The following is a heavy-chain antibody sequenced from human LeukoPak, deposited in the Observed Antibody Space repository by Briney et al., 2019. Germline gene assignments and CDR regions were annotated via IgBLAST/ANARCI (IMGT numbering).Heavy chain of an antibody. CDR2: IKSKTDGGTT. J-gene: IGHJ5*02. CDR3: TTEIGGSCTNWFDP. Sequence: GGSLRLSCAASGFTFSNAWMNWVRQAPGKGLEWVGRIKSKTDGGTTDYAAPVKGRFTISRDDSKNTLYLQMNSLKTEDTAVYYCTTEIGGSCTNWFDPWGQGTLVTVSS. D-gene: IGHD1-26*01. V-gene: IGHV3-15*07. CDR1: GFTFSNAW.